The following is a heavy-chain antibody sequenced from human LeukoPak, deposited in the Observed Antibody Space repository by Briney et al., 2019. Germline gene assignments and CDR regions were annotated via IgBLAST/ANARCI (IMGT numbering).Heavy chain of an antibody. V-gene: IGHV3-23*01. CDR3: AKGSYYDSSGSFYFDY. Sequence: GGSLRLSCAASGFTFSSYATSWVRQAPGKGLEWVSGISGSGDNTYYADSVKGRFTISRDNSKNTLYVQVNSLGTEDTAAYYCAKGSYYDSSGSFYFDYWGQGTLVTVSS. CDR1: GFTFSSYA. J-gene: IGHJ4*02. CDR2: ISGSGDNT. D-gene: IGHD3-22*01.